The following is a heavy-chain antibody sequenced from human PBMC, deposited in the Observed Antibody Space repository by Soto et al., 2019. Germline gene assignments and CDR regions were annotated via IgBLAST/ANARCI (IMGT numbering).Heavy chain of an antibody. CDR1: GFTFSSYG. CDR2: ISYDGSNK. D-gene: IGHD2-2*01. CDR3: AKDFRGYCSSTSCSKGFDP. J-gene: IGHJ5*02. Sequence: TGGSLRLSCAASGFTFSSYGMHWVRQAPGKGLEWVAVISYDGSNKYYADSVKGRFTISRDNSKNTLYLQMNSLRAEDTAVYYCAKDFRGYCSSTSCSKGFDPWGQGTLVTVSS. V-gene: IGHV3-30*18.